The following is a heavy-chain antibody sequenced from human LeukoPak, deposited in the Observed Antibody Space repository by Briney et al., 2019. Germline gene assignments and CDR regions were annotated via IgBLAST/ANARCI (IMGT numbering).Heavy chain of an antibody. CDR3: ARDYYDFWSGSYYGMDV. CDR1: GFTFSDYY. Sequence: GGSLRLSCAASGFTFSDYYMSWIRQAPGKGLEWVSYISSSGSTTYYADSVKGRFTISRDNAKNSLYLQMNSLRAEDTAVYYCARDYYDFWSGSYYGMDVWGQGTTVTVSS. V-gene: IGHV3-11*01. CDR2: ISSSGSTT. J-gene: IGHJ6*02. D-gene: IGHD3-3*01.